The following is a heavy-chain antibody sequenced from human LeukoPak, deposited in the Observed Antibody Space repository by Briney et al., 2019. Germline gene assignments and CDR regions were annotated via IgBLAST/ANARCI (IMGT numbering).Heavy chain of an antibody. Sequence: GGSLRLSCVASGFTFSSYSMKWVRQAPGKGLEWVSSISSSSSYIDYADSVKGRFTISRDNAKNSLYLQMRSLRAEDTAVFYCARDSSSSRMIHWGQGTLVTVSS. CDR3: ARDSSSSRMIH. V-gene: IGHV3-21*01. D-gene: IGHD6-13*01. CDR1: GFTFSSYS. J-gene: IGHJ4*02. CDR2: ISSSSSYI.